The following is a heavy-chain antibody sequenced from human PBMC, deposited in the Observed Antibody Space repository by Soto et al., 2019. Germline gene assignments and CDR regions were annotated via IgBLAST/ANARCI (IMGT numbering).Heavy chain of an antibody. CDR3: AASCVGCGGFNYYGMDV. D-gene: IGHD2-21*01. V-gene: IGHV4-31*03. CDR2: IYYSGTT. J-gene: IGHJ6*02. CDR1: GASISSGGYY. Sequence: QVQLQESGPGLVKPSQTLSLTCSVSGASISSGGYYWNWIRQHPGKGLEWIGYIYYSGTTYYNPSLKSRVTLSVDPSKNQFSLKLSSVTAADTAVYYCAASCVGCGGFNYYGMDVWGQGTTVTVSS.